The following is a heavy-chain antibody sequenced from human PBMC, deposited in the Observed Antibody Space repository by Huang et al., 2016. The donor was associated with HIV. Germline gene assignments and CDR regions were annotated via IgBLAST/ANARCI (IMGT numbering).Heavy chain of an antibody. J-gene: IGHJ5*02. V-gene: IGHV3-30*18. CDR1: GFIFSNFG. CDR3: AKESRWFSDFDQ. Sequence: QVQLVESGGGVVQPGTSLRFSCAASGFIFSNFGMYWVRQAPGKGLEWVAVISYDGRSDRYSDSVKGRFTISRDNDKNTLSLEMNRLRHDDTAVYYCAKESRWFSDFDQWGQGTLVTVSS. D-gene: IGHD2-15*01. CDR2: ISYDGRSD.